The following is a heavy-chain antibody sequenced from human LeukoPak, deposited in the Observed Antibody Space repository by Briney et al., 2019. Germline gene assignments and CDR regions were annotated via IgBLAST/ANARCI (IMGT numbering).Heavy chain of an antibody. CDR1: GYSFTSYW. Sequence: GESLKISCKGSGYSFTSYWIGWVRQAPGKGLEWVANIKQDGSEKYYVDSVKGRFTISRDNAKNSLYLQMNSLRAEDTAVYYCAREEGYGSDYWGQGTLVTVSS. D-gene: IGHD3-10*01. J-gene: IGHJ4*02. CDR3: AREEGYGSDY. V-gene: IGHV3-7*01. CDR2: IKQDGSEK.